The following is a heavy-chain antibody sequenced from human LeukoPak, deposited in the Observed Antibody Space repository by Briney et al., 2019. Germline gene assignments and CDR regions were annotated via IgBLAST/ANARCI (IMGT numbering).Heavy chain of an antibody. J-gene: IGHJ4*02. Sequence: SETLSLTCTVSGGSISSYYWSWIRQSPGKGLEWIGYIYYSGSTNYNPSLKSRVTISVDTSKNQFSLELSSVTAADTAVYYCARAVTSSGWYYFDYWGQGTLVTVSS. CDR2: IYYSGST. CDR3: ARAVTSSGWYYFDY. D-gene: IGHD6-19*01. CDR1: GGSISSYY. V-gene: IGHV4-59*01.